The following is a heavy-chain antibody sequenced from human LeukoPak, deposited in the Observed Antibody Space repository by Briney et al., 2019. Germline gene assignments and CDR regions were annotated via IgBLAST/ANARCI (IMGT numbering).Heavy chain of an antibody. CDR2: ISSSSSYI. Sequence: GGSLRLSCAASGFTFSSYTMNWVRQAPGKGLEWVSPISSSSSYIYYADSVKGRFTISRDNAKNSLYLQMNSLRAEDTAVYYCARDAPRVTGTTDYWGQGTLVTVSS. J-gene: IGHJ4*02. V-gene: IGHV3-21*01. D-gene: IGHD1-7*01. CDR3: ARDAPRVTGTTDY. CDR1: GFTFSSYT.